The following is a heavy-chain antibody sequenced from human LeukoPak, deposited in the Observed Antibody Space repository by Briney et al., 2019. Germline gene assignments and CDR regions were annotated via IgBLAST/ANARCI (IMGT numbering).Heavy chain of an antibody. V-gene: IGHV4-39*01. CDR3: ASQTGYYDFWSGYFYFDS. Sequence: SETLSLTCTVPGGSISSSTYYWGWIRQPPGKGLEWIGSIYYSGSTYYNPSLKSRVTISVDTSKNQFSLTLSSVTAADTAVYYCASQTGYYDFWSGYFYFDSWGQGTLVTVSS. CDR1: GGSISSSTYY. CDR2: IYYSGST. J-gene: IGHJ4*02. D-gene: IGHD3-3*01.